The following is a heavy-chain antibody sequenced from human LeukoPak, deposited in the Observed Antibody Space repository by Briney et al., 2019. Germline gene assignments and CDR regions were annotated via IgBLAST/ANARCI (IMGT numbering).Heavy chain of an antibody. V-gene: IGHV4-59*08. Sequence: PSETLSLTCTVSGGSISSYYWSWIRQPPGKGLEWIGYIYYSGSTNYNPSLKSRVTISVDTSKNQFSLKLSSVTAADTAVYYCARHTLYNYYYMGVWGKGTTVTVSS. CDR2: IYYSGST. CDR3: ARHTLYNYYYMGV. CDR1: GGSISSYY. J-gene: IGHJ6*03.